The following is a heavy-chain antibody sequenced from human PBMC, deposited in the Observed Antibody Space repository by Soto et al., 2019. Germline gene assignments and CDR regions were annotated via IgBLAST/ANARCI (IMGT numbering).Heavy chain of an antibody. Sequence: HPGGSLRLSCAASGFPFSSYAMHWVRQAPGKGLEWVAVISYDGSNKYYADSVKGRFTISRDNSKNTLYLQMNSLRAEDTAVYYCARERDAWIQLWFLSYWGQGTLVTVSS. CDR2: ISYDGSNK. V-gene: IGHV3-30-3*01. CDR1: GFPFSSYA. CDR3: ARERDAWIQLWFLSY. J-gene: IGHJ4*02. D-gene: IGHD5-18*01.